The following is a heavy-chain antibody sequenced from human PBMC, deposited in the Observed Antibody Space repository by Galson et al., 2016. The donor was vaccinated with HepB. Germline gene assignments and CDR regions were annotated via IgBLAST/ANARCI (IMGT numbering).Heavy chain of an antibody. D-gene: IGHD2-8*01. CDR3: ARGYTSGVPFW. V-gene: IGHV3-53*01. CDR2: MYSGGSK. Sequence: APGKGLEWVAIMYSGGSKQYAGSVKGRVTISRDTSSQTLFLEVSDLRAEDTGIYYCARGYTSGVPFWWGQGTLVTVSS. J-gene: IGHJ4*02.